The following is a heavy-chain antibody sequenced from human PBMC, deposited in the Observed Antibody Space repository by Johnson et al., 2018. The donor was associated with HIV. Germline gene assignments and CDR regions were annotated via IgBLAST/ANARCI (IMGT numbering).Heavy chain of an antibody. CDR2: LKQDGSEK. V-gene: IGHV3-7*01. CDR3: ARDGGPSVAAVVFDAFDI. CDR1: FFPFLLSF. J-gene: IGHJ3*02. Sequence: SLLLSFSSSFFPFLLSFLSFFLHSPFQFLYFFSPLKQDGSEKHYLDSVKGRFTISRDNAKNSLYLQMNTLRAEDTALYYCARDGGPSVAAVVFDAFDIWGQGTMVTVSS. D-gene: IGHD6-13*01.